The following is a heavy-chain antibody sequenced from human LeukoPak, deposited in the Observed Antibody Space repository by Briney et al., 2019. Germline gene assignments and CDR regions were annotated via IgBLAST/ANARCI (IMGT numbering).Heavy chain of an antibody. D-gene: IGHD3-10*01. CDR1: GYTFTGYY. CDR2: IIPIFGTA. Sequence: SVKVSCKASGYTFTGYYMHWVRQAPGQGLEWMGGIIPIFGTANYAQKFQGRVTITADESTSTAYMELSSLRSEDTAVYYCARGARPYYYGSGSYSVAVYWGQGTLVTVSS. J-gene: IGHJ4*02. CDR3: ARGARPYYYGSGSYSVAVY. V-gene: IGHV1-69*13.